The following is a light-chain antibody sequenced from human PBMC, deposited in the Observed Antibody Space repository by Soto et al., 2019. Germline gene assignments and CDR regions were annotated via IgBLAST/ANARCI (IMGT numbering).Light chain of an antibody. V-gene: IGLV2-14*01. CDR3: SSYTSSSTV. CDR1: STDFGDYNY. J-gene: IGLJ1*01. Sequence: QSLLTQPASVSGSPGQSITISCTGTSTDFGDYNYVSWYQQHPGKAPKIMIFDVSNRPSGVSNRFSGSKSGYTASLTISGLQAEDEADYYCSSYTSSSTVFGTGTKLTVL. CDR2: DVS.